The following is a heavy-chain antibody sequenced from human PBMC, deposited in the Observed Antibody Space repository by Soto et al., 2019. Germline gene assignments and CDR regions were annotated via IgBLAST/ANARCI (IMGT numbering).Heavy chain of an antibody. Sequence: PGESLKISCKGSGYSFAGYWITWVRQKPGKGLEWMGRIDPSDSQTYYSPSFRGHVTISVTKSITTAFLQWSSLRASDTAMYYRARQVYDSDTGPNFQYYFDSWGQGTPVTVSS. J-gene: IGHJ4*02. CDR1: GYSFAGYW. V-gene: IGHV5-10-1*01. D-gene: IGHD3-22*01. CDR3: ARQVYDSDTGPNFQYYFDS. CDR2: IDPSDSQT.